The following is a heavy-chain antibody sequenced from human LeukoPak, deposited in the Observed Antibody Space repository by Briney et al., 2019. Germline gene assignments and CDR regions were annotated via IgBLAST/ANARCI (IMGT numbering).Heavy chain of an antibody. CDR3: ARDYCSSTSCLFDY. CDR1: GYTFTGYH. CDR2: INPNTGGT. J-gene: IGHJ4*02. D-gene: IGHD2-2*01. V-gene: IGHV1-2*06. Sequence: GASVKVSCKASGYTFTGYHMHWVRQAPGQGLEWVGRINPNTGGTEYAQKFQGRVTMTRDTSISTAYMDLSRLRSDDTAVYYCARDYCSSTSCLFDYWGQGTLVTVSS.